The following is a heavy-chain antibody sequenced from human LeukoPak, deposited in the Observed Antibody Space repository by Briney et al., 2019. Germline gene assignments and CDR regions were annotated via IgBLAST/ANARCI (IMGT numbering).Heavy chain of an antibody. CDR1: GFTFSSYS. CDR3: ASNHRPSTAPTSYAFDI. J-gene: IGHJ3*02. CDR2: ISSSSSYI. D-gene: IGHD1-14*01. Sequence: GGSLRLSCAASGFTFSSYSMNWVRQAPGKGLEWVSSISSSSSYIYYADSVKGRFTISRDNAKNSLYLQMNSLRAEDTAVYYCASNHRPSTAPTSYAFDIWGQGTMVTVSS. V-gene: IGHV3-21*01.